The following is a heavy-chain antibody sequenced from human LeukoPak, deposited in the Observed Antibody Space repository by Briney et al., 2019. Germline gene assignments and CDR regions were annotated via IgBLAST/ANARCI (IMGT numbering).Heavy chain of an antibody. D-gene: IGHD3-16*02. CDR2: IYHSGST. Sequence: SETLSHTCAVYGGSFSGYYWSWIRQPPGEGVGCSGEIYHSGSTTYNPPLKSRVTISVDTSKNQFSLKLSSVTAAHTAVYYCARAEIKLYNQRRYYFDYWGQGTLVTVSS. J-gene: IGHJ4*02. CDR3: ARAEIKLYNQRRYYFDY. CDR1: GGSFSGYY. V-gene: IGHV4-34*01.